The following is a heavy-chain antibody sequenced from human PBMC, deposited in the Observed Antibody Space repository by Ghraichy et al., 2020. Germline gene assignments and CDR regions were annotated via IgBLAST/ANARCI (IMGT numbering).Heavy chain of an antibody. D-gene: IGHD3-22*01. CDR3: ARVTYYYDTSVSNYNFGMDV. J-gene: IGHJ6*02. CDR1: GFTFSSYW. Sequence: GGSLRLSCAASGFTFSSYWMTWVRQAPGKGLEWVANIKQDGSEQYYVGSVRGRLTISRDNAKNSLYLQMNSLRAEDTAVYYCARVTYYYDTSVSNYNFGMDVWGQGTTVPVSS. CDR2: IKQDGSEQ. V-gene: IGHV3-7*01.